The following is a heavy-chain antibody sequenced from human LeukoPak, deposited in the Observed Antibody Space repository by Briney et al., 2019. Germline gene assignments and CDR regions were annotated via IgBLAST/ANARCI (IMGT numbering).Heavy chain of an antibody. V-gene: IGHV3-30-3*01. CDR2: ISYDGSNK. Sequence: GGSLRLSCAASGFTFSSYAMHWVRQAPGKGLEWVAVISYDGSNKYYADSVKGRFTISRDNAKNSLYLQMNSLRAEDTAVYYCARMNYISSGWGAPFDYWGQGTLVTVSS. CDR1: GFTFSSYA. D-gene: IGHD1-7*01. J-gene: IGHJ4*02. CDR3: ARMNYISSGWGAPFDY.